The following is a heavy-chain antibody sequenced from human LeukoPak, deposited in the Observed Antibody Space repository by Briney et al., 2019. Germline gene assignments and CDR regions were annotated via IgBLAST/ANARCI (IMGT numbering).Heavy chain of an antibody. Sequence: GGSLRLSCAASGFTFSSYAMSWVRQAPGKGLEWVSAISGSGGSTYYADSVKGRFTISRDNSKNTLYLQMNSLRAEDTAVYYCAKLRGSYTPDSGSFDYWGQGTLVTVSS. J-gene: IGHJ4*02. CDR1: GFTFSSYA. CDR3: AKLRGSYTPDSGSFDY. CDR2: ISGSGGST. D-gene: IGHD1-26*01. V-gene: IGHV3-23*01.